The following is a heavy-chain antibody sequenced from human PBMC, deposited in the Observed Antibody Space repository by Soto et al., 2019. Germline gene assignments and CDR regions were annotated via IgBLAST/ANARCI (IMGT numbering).Heavy chain of an antibody. V-gene: IGHV4-31*08. CDR1: GGSISSGGYY. Sequence: PSETLSLTCTVSGGSISSGGYYWSWIRQHPGKGLEWIGYIYYSGSTYYNPSLKSRVTISVDTSKNQFSLKLSSVTAADTAVYYCRANDVVVPAAFYYYYMDVWGKGTTVTVSS. CDR3: RANDVVVPAAFYYYYMDV. J-gene: IGHJ6*03. CDR2: IYYSGST. D-gene: IGHD2-2*01.